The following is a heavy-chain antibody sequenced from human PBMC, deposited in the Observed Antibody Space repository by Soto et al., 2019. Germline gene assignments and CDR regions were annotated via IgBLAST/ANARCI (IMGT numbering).Heavy chain of an antibody. CDR2: ISSNSATI. CDR3: VKDMKWGGMTTIHYFDS. CDR1: GFIADDYA. Sequence: EVQLVESGGGLVQPGRSLRLSCVASGFIADDYAMHWVRQAPGKGLEWVSGISSNSATINYADSVKGRFTISRDNAKNSLFLQMNSLSPEDTDFYYCVKDMKWGGMTTIHYFDSWGQGTLVTVSS. D-gene: IGHD4-17*01. V-gene: IGHV3-9*02. J-gene: IGHJ4*02.